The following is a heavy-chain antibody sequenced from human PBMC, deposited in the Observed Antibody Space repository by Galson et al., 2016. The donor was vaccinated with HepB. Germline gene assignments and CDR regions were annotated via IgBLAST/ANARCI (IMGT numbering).Heavy chain of an antibody. V-gene: IGHV4-39*07. D-gene: IGHD3-22*01. Sequence: SETLSLTCTVSGAAISSVGYYWGWIRQPPGKGLEWLGSGYSGGSTLSNPSLNSRVPILVHTSKNQFSLRLRSVTAADTALYYCASGAFYSDQFDAFDMWGEGTLVIISS. J-gene: IGHJ3*02. CDR2: GYSGGST. CDR3: ASGAFYSDQFDAFDM. CDR1: GAAISSVGYY.